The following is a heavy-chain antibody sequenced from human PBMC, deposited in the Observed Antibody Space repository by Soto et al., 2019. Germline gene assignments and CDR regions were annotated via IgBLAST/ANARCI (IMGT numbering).Heavy chain of an antibody. D-gene: IGHD3-10*01. J-gene: IGHJ6*03. CDR2: ISANSGDT. CDR1: GYSFTSHG. Sequence: QVQLVQSGAEVKKPGASVKVSCKASGYSFTSHGISWVRQAPGQGLEWMGWISANSGDTNYAQKLQGRVTVTTDKPTSTAYMELRSLRSEDTAVYYCARMVRGSNIDSHHYIDVWGKGTTVTVSS. CDR3: ARMVRGSNIDSHHYIDV. V-gene: IGHV1-18*01.